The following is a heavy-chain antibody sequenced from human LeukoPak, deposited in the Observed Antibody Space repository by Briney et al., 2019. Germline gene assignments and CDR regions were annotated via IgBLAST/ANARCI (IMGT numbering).Heavy chain of an antibody. J-gene: IGHJ3*02. CDR2: INSDGSST. D-gene: IGHD3-10*01. Sequence: QSGGSLRLSCAASGFTFSSYWMHWVRQAPGKGLVWASRINSDGSSTSYADSVKGRFTISRDNAKNTLYLQMNSLRAEDTAVYYYARDTLLWFGEPNAFDIWGQGTMVTVSS. V-gene: IGHV3-74*01. CDR1: GFTFSSYW. CDR3: ARDTLLWFGEPNAFDI.